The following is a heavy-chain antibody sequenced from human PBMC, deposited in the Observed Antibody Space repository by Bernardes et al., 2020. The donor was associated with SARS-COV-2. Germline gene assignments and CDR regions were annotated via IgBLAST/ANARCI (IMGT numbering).Heavy chain of an antibody. V-gene: IGHV3-23*01. CDR1: GFTFSSYA. J-gene: IGHJ3*02. CDR3: AKGRNDYYDSSGYWFGGAFDM. CDR2: ISGSGGST. Sequence: GGSLRLSCAASGFTFSSYAMSWVRQAPGKGLEWVSAISGSGGSTYYADSVKGRFTISRDNSKNTLYLQMNSLRAEDTAVYYCAKGRNDYYDSSGYWFGGAFDMWRLATMVTVS. D-gene: IGHD3-22*01.